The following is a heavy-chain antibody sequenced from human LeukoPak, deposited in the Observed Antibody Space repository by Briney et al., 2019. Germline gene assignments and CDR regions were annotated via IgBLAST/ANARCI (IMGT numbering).Heavy chain of an antibody. J-gene: IGHJ3*02. Sequence: PGGSLRLSCAASGFTFSSYWMSWVRQAPGKGLEWVANIKPDGSEKYCVDSVKGRFTISRDNAKNSLYLQMNSLRAGDTAVYYCARGDFWSGDYTDAFDIWGQGIMVTVSS. CDR3: ARGDFWSGDYTDAFDI. CDR1: GFTFSSYW. CDR2: IKPDGSEK. V-gene: IGHV3-7*04. D-gene: IGHD3-3*01.